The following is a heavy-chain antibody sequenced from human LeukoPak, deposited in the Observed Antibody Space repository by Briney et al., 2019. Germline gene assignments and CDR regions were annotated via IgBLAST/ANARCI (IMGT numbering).Heavy chain of an antibody. V-gene: IGHV1-2*04. CDR1: GYTFTGYY. D-gene: IGHD5-12*01. CDR3: ARDLGHSGYED. J-gene: IGHJ4*02. CDR2: INPNSGGT. Sequence: ASVKVSCKASGYTFTGYYMHCVRQAPGQGLEWMGWINPNSGGTNYAQKFQGWVTMTRDTSISTAYMELSRLRSDDTAVYYCARDLGHSGYEDWGQGTLVTVSS.